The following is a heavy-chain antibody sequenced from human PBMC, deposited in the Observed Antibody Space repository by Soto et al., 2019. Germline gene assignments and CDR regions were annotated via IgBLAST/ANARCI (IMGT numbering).Heavy chain of an antibody. Sequence: SETLSLTCTVSGGSISGSPNYWGWIRQPPGEGLEWIANIYYSGHSYYNPSLKSRATISVDTSRNQFSLRLISVTAADTAVYFCASRKDGYNLVLDYWGQGTLVTVSS. D-gene: IGHD2-21*01. CDR1: GGSISGSPNY. J-gene: IGHJ4*02. V-gene: IGHV4-39*01. CDR2: IYYSGHS. CDR3: ASRKDGYNLVLDY.